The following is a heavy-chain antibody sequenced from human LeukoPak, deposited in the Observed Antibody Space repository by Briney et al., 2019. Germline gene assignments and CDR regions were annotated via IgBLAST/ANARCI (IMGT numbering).Heavy chain of an antibody. CDR2: IAYDGSRA. J-gene: IGHJ4*02. CDR3: TRYNNDHFDY. CDR1: GFTFGGYG. V-gene: IGHV3-33*01. D-gene: IGHD1-14*01. Sequence: GGSLRLSCAGSGFTFGGYGMHWFRQTPGKGLEWVAVIAYDGSRAFYTDSVKGRFTISRDNSKNTMSVQMDDLRAEDTAVYYCTRYNNDHFDYWGQGTLVTVSS.